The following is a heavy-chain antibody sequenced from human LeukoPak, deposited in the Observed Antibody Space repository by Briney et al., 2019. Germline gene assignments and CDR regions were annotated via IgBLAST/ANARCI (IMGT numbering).Heavy chain of an antibody. V-gene: IGHV4-31*03. J-gene: IGHJ4*02. CDR3: ATDYYDSSGYYPGTY. CDR2: IYYSGST. CDR1: GGSISSGGYY. D-gene: IGHD3-22*01. Sequence: PSETLSLTCTVSGGSISSGGYYWSWIRQHPGKGLEWIVYIYYSGSTYYNPSLKSRVTISVDTSKNQFSLKLSSVTAADTAVYYCATDYYDSSGYYPGTYWGQGTLVTVSS.